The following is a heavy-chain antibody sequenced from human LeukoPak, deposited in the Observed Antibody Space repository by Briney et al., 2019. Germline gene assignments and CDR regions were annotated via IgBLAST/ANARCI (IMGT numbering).Heavy chain of an antibody. Sequence: PGGSLRLSCAASGFTFSSYAMSWVRQAPGKGLEWVGVIRSKAYGGTTDTAASVTGRFSILRDDSKSIAYLQMNSLKTDDAGVYYCTRAFEPNTGWYIHFHWGQGTVVTVSS. D-gene: IGHD6-19*01. CDR2: IRSKAYGGTT. J-gene: IGHJ4*02. CDR1: GFTFSSYA. CDR3: TRAFEPNTGWYIHFH. V-gene: IGHV3-49*04.